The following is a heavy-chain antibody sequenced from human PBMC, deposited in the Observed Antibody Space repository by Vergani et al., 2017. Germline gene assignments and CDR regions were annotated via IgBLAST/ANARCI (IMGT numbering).Heavy chain of an antibody. CDR3: AGRVESDILTGYNLRDNWIDP. CDR1: GYSFTSYW. V-gene: IGHV5-51*01. CDR2: IYPGDSDT. Sequence: EVQLVQSGAEVKKPGESLKISCKGSGYSFTSYWIGWVRQMPGKGLEWMGIIYPGDSDTRYSPSFQGQVTISAAKSISTAYLEWSSLKASDTAMYYCAGRVESDILTGYNLRDNWIDPWGEGSLVTVSS. D-gene: IGHD3-9*01. J-gene: IGHJ5*02.